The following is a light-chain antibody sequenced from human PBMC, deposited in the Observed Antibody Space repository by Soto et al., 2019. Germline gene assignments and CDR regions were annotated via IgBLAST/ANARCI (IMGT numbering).Light chain of an antibody. Sequence: QSALTQPPSASGSPGQSVTISCTGTSSDVGGYNYVSWYQQHPGKAPKLMIYEVSKRPSGVPDRFSGSKSGNTASLTVSGLRAEDEADYYCSSYADSNNYVFGTGTKLTVL. CDR3: SSYADSNNYV. CDR2: EVS. J-gene: IGLJ1*01. V-gene: IGLV2-8*01. CDR1: SSDVGGYNY.